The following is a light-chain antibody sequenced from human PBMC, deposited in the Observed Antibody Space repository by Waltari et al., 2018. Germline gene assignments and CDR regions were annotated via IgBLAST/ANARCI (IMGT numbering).Light chain of an antibody. J-gene: IGLJ3*02. Sequence: HSVLTQSPSASAFPGHKVTISCSGGPSPLGNIGVYWSRQLPESVPELLIYETNGRPTGTPDRFSASKSGTSATLDITGLRPGDEADYYCGTWDSSMAVWLFGGGTKLIV. V-gene: IGLV1-51*02. CDR1: PSPLGNIG. CDR2: ETN. CDR3: GTWDSSMAVWL.